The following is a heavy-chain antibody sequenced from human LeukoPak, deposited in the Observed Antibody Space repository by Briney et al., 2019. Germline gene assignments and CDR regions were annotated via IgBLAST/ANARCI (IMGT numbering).Heavy chain of an antibody. J-gene: IGHJ5*02. CDR1: GGSFSGYY. D-gene: IGHD3-10*01. CDR3: ARGGVMVRGVPFSIRWNWFDP. Sequence: RASETLSLTCAVYGGSFSGYYWSWIRQPPGKGLEWIGEIKHSGSTNYNPSLKSRVTISVDTSKNQFSLKLSSVTAADTAVYYCARGGVMVRGVPFSIRWNWFDPWGQGTLVTVSS. V-gene: IGHV4-34*01. CDR2: IKHSGST.